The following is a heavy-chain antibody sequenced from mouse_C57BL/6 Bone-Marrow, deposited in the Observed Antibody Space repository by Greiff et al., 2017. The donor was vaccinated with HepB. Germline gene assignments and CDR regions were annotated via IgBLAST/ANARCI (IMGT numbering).Heavy chain of an antibody. Sequence: QVHVKQSGAELVRPGTSVKMSCKASGYTFTNYWIGWAKQRPGHGLEWIGDIYPGGGYTNYNEKFKGKATLTADKSSSTAYMQFSSLTSEDSAIYYCASGPLPFAYWGQGTLVTVSA. CDR3: ASGPLPFAY. J-gene: IGHJ3*01. CDR2: IYPGGGYT. V-gene: IGHV1-63*01. D-gene: IGHD2-10*01. CDR1: GYTFTNYW.